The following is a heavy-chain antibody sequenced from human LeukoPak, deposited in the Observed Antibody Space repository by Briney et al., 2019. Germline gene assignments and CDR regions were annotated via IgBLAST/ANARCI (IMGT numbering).Heavy chain of an antibody. CDR2: INPSSGGT. V-gene: IGHV1-2*02. J-gene: IGHJ2*01. Sequence: ASLKVSCKASGYTFTDYYVHWGRQAPGQGLEWMGWINPSSGGTNSAQQFQGRVTMARDTSTSTAYMELNSLTSDDTAVYYCARAGAQQQLLWYFDPWGRGTLVTVSS. CDR3: ARAGAQQQLLWYFDP. CDR1: GYTFTDYY. D-gene: IGHD6-13*01.